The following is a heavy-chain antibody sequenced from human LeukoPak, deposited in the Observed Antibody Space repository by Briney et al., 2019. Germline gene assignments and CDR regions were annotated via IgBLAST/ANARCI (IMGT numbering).Heavy chain of an antibody. Sequence: SVKVSCKASGGTFSSYAISWVREAPGQGLEWMGRIIPILGIANYAQKFQGRVTITADKSTSTAYMELSSLRSEDTAVYYCARADFSASGVRSAFDIWGQGTMVTVSS. CDR2: IIPILGIA. D-gene: IGHD3-3*01. J-gene: IGHJ3*02. V-gene: IGHV1-69*04. CDR1: GGTFSSYA. CDR3: ARADFSASGVRSAFDI.